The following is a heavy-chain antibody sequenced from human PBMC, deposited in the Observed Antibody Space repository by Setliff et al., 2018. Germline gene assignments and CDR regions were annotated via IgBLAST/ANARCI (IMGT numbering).Heavy chain of an antibody. CDR2: LFNDGINQ. CDR3: ASSCSGSSCYAGLDY. Sequence: PGGSLRLSCAASGLTFSTYRFHWVRQAPGKGLEWVAVLFNDGINQYYAESVKGRFAISRDISKNTLYQQMNSLRAEDSAIYYCASSCSGSSCYAGLDYWGQGTLVTVSS. J-gene: IGHJ4*02. CDR1: GLTFSTYR. D-gene: IGHD2-15*01. V-gene: IGHV3-30*09.